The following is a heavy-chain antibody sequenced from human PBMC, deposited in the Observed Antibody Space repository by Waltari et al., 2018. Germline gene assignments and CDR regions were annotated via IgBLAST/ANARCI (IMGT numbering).Heavy chain of an antibody. CDR3: AAGWPFNY. CDR2: FKSKTDGGTT. D-gene: IGHD2-15*01. Sequence: EVQLVESGGGLVKPGGSLRLSCAASGFIFNSAWLTWVRQGPGKGLAWVVLFKSKTDGGTTDYAVPVKGRITISRDDSKNTVFLQMDSLKTEDTAVYYCAAGWPFNYWGRGTLVTVSS. J-gene: IGHJ4*02. CDR1: GFIFNSAW. V-gene: IGHV3-15*07.